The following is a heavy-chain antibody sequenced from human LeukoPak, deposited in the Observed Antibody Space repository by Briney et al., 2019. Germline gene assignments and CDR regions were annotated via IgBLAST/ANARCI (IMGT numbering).Heavy chain of an antibody. CDR3: ARVKIGRFLEKAHAFDI. V-gene: IGHV4-4*07. CDR1: GGSISSYY. CDR2: IYTSGST. D-gene: IGHD3-3*01. J-gene: IGHJ3*02. Sequence: PSETLSLTCTVSGGSISSYYWSWIRQPAGKGLEWIGRIYTSGSTNYNPSLKSRVTMSVDTSKNQFSLKLSSVTAADTAVYYCARVKIGRFLEKAHAFDIWGQGTMVTVSS.